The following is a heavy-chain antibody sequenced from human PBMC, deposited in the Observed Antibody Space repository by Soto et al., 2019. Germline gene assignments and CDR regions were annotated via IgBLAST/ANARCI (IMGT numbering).Heavy chain of an antibody. CDR2: INPNSGGT. D-gene: IGHD3-22*01. V-gene: IGHV1-2*04. J-gene: IGHJ4*02. CDR3: ARDPRYDSSGYSLDY. Sequence: ASVKVSCKASGYTFTGYYMHWVRQAPGQGLEWMGWINPNSGGTNYAQKFQGWVTMTRDTSISTAYMELSRLRSDDTAVYYCARDPRYDSSGYSLDYWXQGTLVTVSS. CDR1: GYTFTGYY.